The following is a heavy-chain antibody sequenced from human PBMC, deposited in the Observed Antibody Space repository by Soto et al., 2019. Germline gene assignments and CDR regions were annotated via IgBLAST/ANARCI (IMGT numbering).Heavy chain of an antibody. J-gene: IGHJ6*03. CDR3: ARDRLGYCSSTSCYNYYYYHMDG. Sequence: PSETLSLTCAVYGGSFSGYYWSWIRQPPGKGLEWIGEINHSGSTNYNPSLKSRVTISVDTSKNQFSLKLSSVTAADTAVYYCARDRLGYCSSTSCYNYYYYHMDGWGKGTTVTVSS. CDR1: GGSFSGYY. V-gene: IGHV4-34*01. D-gene: IGHD2-2*02. CDR2: INHSGST.